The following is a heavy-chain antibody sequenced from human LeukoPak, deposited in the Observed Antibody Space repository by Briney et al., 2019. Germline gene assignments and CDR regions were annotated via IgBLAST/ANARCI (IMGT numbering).Heavy chain of an antibody. CDR1: QFNFNSYG. D-gene: IGHD4-17*01. V-gene: IGHV3-23*01. J-gene: IGHJ3*02. Sequence: PGGSLRLSCATSQFNFNSYGMTWVRQAPGKGLEWVSSISGSGGSTQYADSVQGRFTISRDNSKNTLYLQMNSLRAEDTAVYYCAKDPNGDYIGTFDIWGQGTMVTVSS. CDR3: AKDPNGDYIGTFDI. CDR2: ISGSGGST.